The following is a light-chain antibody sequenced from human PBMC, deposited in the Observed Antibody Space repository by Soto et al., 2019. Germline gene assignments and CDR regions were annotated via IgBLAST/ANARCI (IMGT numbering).Light chain of an antibody. Sequence: DIQMTQSPATLSASVGDRVPITCRASQSISSFLNWYQQKPGKAPKLLIYAASSLQSGVPSRFSGGGSGTDFTLTISSLQPEDFATYYCQQSYTTPRTFGQGTKVDI. V-gene: IGKV1-39*01. J-gene: IGKJ1*01. CDR3: QQSYTTPRT. CDR2: AAS. CDR1: QSISSF.